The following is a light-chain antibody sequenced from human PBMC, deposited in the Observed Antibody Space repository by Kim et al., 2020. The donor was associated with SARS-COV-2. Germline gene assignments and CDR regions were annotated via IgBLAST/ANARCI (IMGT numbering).Light chain of an antibody. CDR3: QSANSVPPWA. CDR1: QDISNW. CDR2: AAS. Sequence: DIQMIQSPSSVSASVGDRLTITCRASQDISNWLAWYQQKPGRAPKMMIYAASSLHGGVPSRFSASGSGTYFTLTITGLQPEDFATYYWQSANSVPPWAFGQGTKVDIK. J-gene: IGKJ1*01. V-gene: IGKV1-12*01.